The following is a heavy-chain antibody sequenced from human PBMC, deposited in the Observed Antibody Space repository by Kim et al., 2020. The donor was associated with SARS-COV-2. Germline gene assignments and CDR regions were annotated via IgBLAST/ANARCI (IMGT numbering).Heavy chain of an antibody. CDR2: INYSGTT. D-gene: IGHD6-13*01. CDR3: AVCEQLVTGGFDP. V-gene: IGHV4-39*02. J-gene: IGHJ5*02. Sequence: SETLSLTCTVSGGSISSSNYLWNWIRQPPGKGLEWIGSINYSGTTYYNPSLKSRVTISVDTSKSHFSLRLTSVTATDTAVYYCAVCEQLVTGGFDPWGEG. CDR1: GGSISSSNYL.